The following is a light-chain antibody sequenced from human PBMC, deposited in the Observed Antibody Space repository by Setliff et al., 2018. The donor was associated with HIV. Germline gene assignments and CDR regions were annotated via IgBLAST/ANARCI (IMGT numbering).Light chain of an antibody. V-gene: IGLV1-51*01. CDR2: DNN. Sequence: QSALTQPPSVSAAPGQKVTISCSGSSSNIGNNYVSWYQQLPGTAPKLHIYDNNKRPSGIPDRFSGSKSGASATLGVTRLQTGDEADYYCGTWDSRLNSYVFGTGTKVTVL. CDR3: GTWDSRLNSYV. CDR1: SSNIGNNY. J-gene: IGLJ1*01.